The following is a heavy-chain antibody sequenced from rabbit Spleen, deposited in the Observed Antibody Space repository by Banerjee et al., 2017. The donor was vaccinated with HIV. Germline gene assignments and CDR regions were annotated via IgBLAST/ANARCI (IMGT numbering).Heavy chain of an antibody. CDR2: INTATGKP. V-gene: IGHV1S40*01. CDR3: ARDLAGAIGWNFYL. J-gene: IGHJ4*01. Sequence: EESGGGLVKPGASLTLTCTASGFDLSSGYYMCWVRQAPGKGLEWIACINTATGKPVYATWAKGRFTISTTSSTTVTLQMTSLTAADTATYFCARDLAGAIGWNFYLWGQGTLVTVS. CDR1: GFDLSSGYY. D-gene: IGHD4-1*01.